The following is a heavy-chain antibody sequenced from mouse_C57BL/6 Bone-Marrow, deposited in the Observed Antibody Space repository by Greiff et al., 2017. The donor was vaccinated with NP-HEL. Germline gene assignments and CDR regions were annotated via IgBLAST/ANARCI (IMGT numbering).Heavy chain of an antibody. J-gene: IGHJ2*01. CDR3: ARQGGSSFDY. CDR2: IYPGGGYT. D-gene: IGHD1-1*01. Sequence: LKQSGAELVRPGTSVKMSCKASGYTFTNYWIGWAKQRPGHGLEWIGDIYPGGGYTNYNEKFKGKATLTADKSSSTAYMQFSSLTSEDSAIYYCARQGGSSFDYWGQGTTLTVSS. CDR1: GYTFTNYW. V-gene: IGHV1-63*01.